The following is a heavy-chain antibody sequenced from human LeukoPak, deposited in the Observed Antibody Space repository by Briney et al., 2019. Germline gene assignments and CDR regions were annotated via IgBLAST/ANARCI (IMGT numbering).Heavy chain of an antibody. J-gene: IGHJ4*02. D-gene: IGHD3-9*01. Sequence: GASVKVSCKASGYTFTSYGICWVRQAPGQGLEWMGWISAYNGNTNYAQKLQGRVTMTTDTSTSTAYMELRSLRSDDTAVYYCARDEGVLRYFDWLFGFDYWGQGTLVTVSS. CDR1: GYTFTSYG. CDR2: ISAYNGNT. V-gene: IGHV1-18*04. CDR3: ARDEGVLRYFDWLFGFDY.